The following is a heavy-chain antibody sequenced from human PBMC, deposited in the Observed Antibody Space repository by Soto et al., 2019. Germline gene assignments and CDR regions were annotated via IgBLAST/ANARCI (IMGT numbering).Heavy chain of an antibody. CDR2: IYYSGST. Sequence: PSETLSLTCTVSGGSISSYYWSWIRQPPGKGLEWIGYIYYSGSTNYNPSLKSRVTISVDTSKNQFSLKLSSVTAADTAVYYCARHFQLAAAGLVSRYYYGMDVWGQGTTVTVSS. CDR3: ARHFQLAAAGLVSRYYYGMDV. CDR1: GGSISSYY. V-gene: IGHV4-59*08. D-gene: IGHD6-13*01. J-gene: IGHJ6*02.